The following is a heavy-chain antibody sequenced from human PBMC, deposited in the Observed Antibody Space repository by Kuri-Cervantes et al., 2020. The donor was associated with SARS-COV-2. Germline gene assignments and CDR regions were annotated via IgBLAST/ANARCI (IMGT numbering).Heavy chain of an antibody. CDR1: GFTFSSYS. CDR2: ISSSSSHI. D-gene: IGHD1-26*01. J-gene: IGHJ4*02. V-gene: IGHV3-21*01. Sequence: GGSLRLSCAASGFTFSSYSMNWVRQAPGKGLEWVSSISSSSSHIYYADSVKGRFTISRDNAKNSLYLQMNSLRAEDTAVYYCARAGRWELLLGRLAYFDYWGQGTLVTVSS. CDR3: ARAGRWELLLGRLAYFDY.